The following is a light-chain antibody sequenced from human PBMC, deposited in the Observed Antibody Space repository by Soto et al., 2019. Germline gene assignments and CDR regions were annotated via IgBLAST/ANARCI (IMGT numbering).Light chain of an antibody. CDR3: QQRSNWPRT. CDR2: DAS. J-gene: IGKJ1*01. Sequence: IGLTQSPATLSLSTGERATLSCRASQSVSCNLAWYQHKPGQAPRLLIFDASNRATGIPARFSGSGSGTDFTLTISSLEPEDFALYYCQQRSNWPRTFGQGTKVDI. CDR1: QSVSCN. V-gene: IGKV3-11*01.